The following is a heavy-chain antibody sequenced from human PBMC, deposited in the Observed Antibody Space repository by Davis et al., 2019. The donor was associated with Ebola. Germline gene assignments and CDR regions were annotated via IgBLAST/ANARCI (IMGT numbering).Heavy chain of an antibody. CDR3: ARSSILDY. J-gene: IGHJ4*02. Sequence: GESLKISCAASGFTFSSYSMNWVRQAPGKGLDWVAVISYDGSNKYYADSVKGRFTISRDNSKNTLYLQMNSLRAEDTAVYYCARSSILDYWGQGTLVTVSS. CDR2: ISYDGSNK. CDR1: GFTFSSYS. V-gene: IGHV3-30*03.